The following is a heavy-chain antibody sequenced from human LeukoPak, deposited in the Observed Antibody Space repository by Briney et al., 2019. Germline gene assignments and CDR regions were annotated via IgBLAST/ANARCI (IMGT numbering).Heavy chain of an antibody. D-gene: IGHD3-10*01. CDR3: ARDPNSSYYYGSGSPYGMDV. J-gene: IGHJ6*02. Sequence: SSETLSLTCTVSGGSISGSSYYWGWIRQPPGKGLEWIGSIYYSGSTYCNPSLKSRVTISVDTSKNQFSLKLSSVTAADTAVYYCARDPNSSYYYGSGSPYGMDVWGQGTTVTVSS. V-gene: IGHV4-39*07. CDR1: GGSISGSSYY. CDR2: IYYSGST.